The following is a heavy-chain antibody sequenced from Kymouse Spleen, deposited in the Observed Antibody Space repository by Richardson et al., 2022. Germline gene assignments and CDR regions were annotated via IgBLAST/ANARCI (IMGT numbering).Heavy chain of an antibody. J-gene: IGHJ4*02. CDR1: GFTFSNAW. Sequence: EVQLVESGGGLVKPGGSLRLSCAASGFTFSNAWMSWVRQAPGKGLEWVGRIKSKTDGGTTDYAAPVKGRFTISRDDSKNTLYLQMNSLKTEDTAVYYCTTHSSSWYVFDYWGQGTLVTVSS. CDR3: TTHSSSWYVFDY. V-gene: IGHV3-15*01. D-gene: IGHD6-13*01. CDR2: IKSKTDGGTT.